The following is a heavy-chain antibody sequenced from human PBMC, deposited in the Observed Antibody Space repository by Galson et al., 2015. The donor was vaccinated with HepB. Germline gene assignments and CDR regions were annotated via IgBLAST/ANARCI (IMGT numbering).Heavy chain of an antibody. V-gene: IGHV1-69*04. Sequence: SVKVSCKASGGTFSSYAISWVRQAPGQGLEWMGRIIPILGIANYAQKFQGRVTITADKSTSTAYMELSSLRSEDTAVYYCALYHCSSTSCFYYYGMDVWGQGTTVTVSS. CDR2: IIPILGIA. CDR3: ALYHCSSTSCFYYYGMDV. D-gene: IGHD2-2*01. CDR1: GGTFSSYA. J-gene: IGHJ6*02.